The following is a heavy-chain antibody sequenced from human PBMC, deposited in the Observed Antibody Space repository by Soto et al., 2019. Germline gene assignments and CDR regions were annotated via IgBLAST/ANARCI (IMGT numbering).Heavy chain of an antibody. J-gene: IGHJ6*02. D-gene: IGHD3-9*01. CDR1: GGSISSSSYY. CDR2: IYYSGST. Sequence: SETLSLTCTVSGGSISSSSYYWGWIRQPPGKGLEWIGSIYYSGSTYYNPSLKSRVTISVDTSKNQFSLKLSSVTAADTAVYYCARILRYFDWLPNVYGMDVWGQGTTVTVS. V-gene: IGHV4-39*01. CDR3: ARILRYFDWLPNVYGMDV.